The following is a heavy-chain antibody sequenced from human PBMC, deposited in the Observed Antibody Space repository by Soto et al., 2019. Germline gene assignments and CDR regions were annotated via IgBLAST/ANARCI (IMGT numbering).Heavy chain of an antibody. V-gene: IGHV1-8*01. Sequence: ASVKVSCKASGYTFTSYDINWVRQAPGQGLEWVGWINPTSEYTAHAQKFQGRVTLTREISTATAYMELSSLTSEDTAVYFRARQVHPAYSSDWGPGTQVTVSS. CDR2: INPTSEYT. D-gene: IGHD2-15*01. J-gene: IGHJ4*02. CDR1: GYTFTSYD. CDR3: ARQVHPAYSSD.